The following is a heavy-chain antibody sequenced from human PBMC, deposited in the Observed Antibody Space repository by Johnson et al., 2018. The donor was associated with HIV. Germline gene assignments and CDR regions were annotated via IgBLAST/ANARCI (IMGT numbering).Heavy chain of an antibody. Sequence: VQLVESGGGLVQPGGSLRLSCAASRFIFSSYWMSWVRQLPGKGLEWVSGINYYGANTAYADSVRGRSTISRDNAKNSLYLHMNSLRAEDTAFYYCARGFSSGYNDAFDIWGQGTMVTVSS. V-gene: IGHV3-20*04. J-gene: IGHJ3*02. CDR2: INYYGANT. CDR3: ARGFSSGYNDAFDI. D-gene: IGHD3-22*01. CDR1: RFIFSSYW.